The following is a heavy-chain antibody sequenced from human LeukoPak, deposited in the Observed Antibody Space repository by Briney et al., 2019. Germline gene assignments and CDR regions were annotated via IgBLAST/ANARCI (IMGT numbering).Heavy chain of an antibody. V-gene: IGHV3-48*03. J-gene: IGHJ4*02. Sequence: GGSLRLSCAVSGFPFRFYEMNWVRQAPGKGLEWVSNIGASGTTKYYADSVKGRFSISRDNAKTSLYLQMNSLRVDDTAVYYCALLAVASDFDYWGQGALVTVSS. CDR1: GFPFRFYE. D-gene: IGHD6-19*01. CDR2: IGASGTTK. CDR3: ALLAVASDFDY.